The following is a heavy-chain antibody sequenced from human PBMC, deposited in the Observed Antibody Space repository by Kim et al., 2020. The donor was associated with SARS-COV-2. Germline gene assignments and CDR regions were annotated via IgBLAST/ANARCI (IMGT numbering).Heavy chain of an antibody. V-gene: IGHV3-48*03. J-gene: IGHJ3*02. Sequence: GGSLRLSCAASGFTFSSYEMNWVRQAPGKGLEWVSYISSSGSTIYYADSVKGRFTISRDNAKNSLYLQMNSLRAEDTAVYYCARDHGEQWLITSGAFDIWGQGTMVTVSS. CDR3: ARDHGEQWLITSGAFDI. D-gene: IGHD6-19*01. CDR2: ISSSGSTI. CDR1: GFTFSSYE.